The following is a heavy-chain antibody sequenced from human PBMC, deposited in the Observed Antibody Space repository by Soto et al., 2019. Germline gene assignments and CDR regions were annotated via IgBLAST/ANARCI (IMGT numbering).Heavy chain of an antibody. CDR2: ISSSSSYI. CDR3: ARALSRVGSFDI. Sequence: GGSLRLSCAASGCTFSSYSMNWVRQAPGKGLEWVSSISSSSSYIYYADSVKGRFTISRDNAKNSLYLQMNSLRAEDTAVYYCARALSRVGSFDICGQAPMLTVSS. CDR1: GCTFSSYS. D-gene: IGHD3-10*01. V-gene: IGHV3-21*01. J-gene: IGHJ3*02.